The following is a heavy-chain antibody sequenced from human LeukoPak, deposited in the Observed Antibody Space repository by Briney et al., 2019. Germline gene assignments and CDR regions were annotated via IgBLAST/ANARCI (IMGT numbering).Heavy chain of an antibody. CDR3: ATRSMGSYGSGSYYAPYDAFDI. CDR2: IYYNGGT. CDR1: GGPISNYY. Sequence: SETLSLTCTVSGGPISNYYWSWIRQPPGKGLEWIGYIYYNGGTNYNPSLKSRVTISVDTSKNQFSLKLSSVTAADTAVYYCATRSMGSYGSGSYYAPYDAFDIWGQGTMVTVSS. J-gene: IGHJ3*02. V-gene: IGHV4-59*01. D-gene: IGHD3-10*01.